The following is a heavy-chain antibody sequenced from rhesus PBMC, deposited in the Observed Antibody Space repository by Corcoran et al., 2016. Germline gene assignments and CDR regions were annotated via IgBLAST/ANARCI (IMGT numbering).Heavy chain of an antibody. CDR2: IPGSGRST. CDR3: ARVTTVAATRFDV. V-gene: IGHV4-173*01. CDR1: GGSISSNY. J-gene: IGHJ5-1*01. D-gene: IGHD4-29*01. Sequence: QLQLQESGPGLVKPSETLSLTCAVSGGSISSNYWSWIRQPPGKGLEWIGRIPGSGRSTDYNPCPKSLVTSSTDTSKNQFSLKLSSVTGADTAVYYCARVTTVAATRFDVWGPGVLVTVSS.